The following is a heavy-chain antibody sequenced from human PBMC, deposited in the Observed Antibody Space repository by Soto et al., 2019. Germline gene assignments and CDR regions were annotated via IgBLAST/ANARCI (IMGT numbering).Heavy chain of an antibody. V-gene: IGHV1-18*01. CDR3: ARDLLPTFGGVIGPGALGYYYYMDV. CDR2: ISAYNGNT. D-gene: IGHD3-16*02. J-gene: IGHJ6*03. Sequence: QVQLVQSGAEVKKPGASVKVSCKASGYTFTSYGISWVRQAPGQGLEWMGWISAYNGNTNYAQKLQGRVTMTTDTSASTAYMELRSLRSDDTAVYYCARDLLPTFGGVIGPGALGYYYYMDVWGKGTTVTVSS. CDR1: GYTFTSYG.